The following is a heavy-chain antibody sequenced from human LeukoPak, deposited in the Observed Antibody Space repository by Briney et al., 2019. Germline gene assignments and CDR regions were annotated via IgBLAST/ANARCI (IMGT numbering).Heavy chain of an antibody. CDR3: AKPISGGLAVSADWFDP. Sequence: GGSLRLSCAASGFAFNFYAMSWVRQAQGQGLQLVSTINANGINTYYADSVRGRFTISRDNSKDTLYLQLNSLRAEDTAIYFCAKPISGGLAVSADWFDPWGQGTLVIVSS. D-gene: IGHD6-19*01. V-gene: IGHV3-23*01. CDR2: INANGINT. CDR1: GFAFNFYA. J-gene: IGHJ5*02.